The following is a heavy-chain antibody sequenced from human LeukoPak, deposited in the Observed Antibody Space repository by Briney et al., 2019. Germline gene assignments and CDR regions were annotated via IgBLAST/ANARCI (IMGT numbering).Heavy chain of an antibody. V-gene: IGHV1-2*02. D-gene: IGHD2-2*01. J-gene: IGHJ5*02. CDR1: GYTFTGYY. CDR3: ARGPLGYCSSTSCYGGWFDP. Sequence: ASVKVSCKASGYTFTGYYMHWVRQAPGQGLEWMGWINLNSGGTNYAQKFQGRVTMTRDTSISTAYMELSRLRSDDTAVYYCARGPLGYCSSTSCYGGWFDPWGQGTLVTVSS. CDR2: INLNSGGT.